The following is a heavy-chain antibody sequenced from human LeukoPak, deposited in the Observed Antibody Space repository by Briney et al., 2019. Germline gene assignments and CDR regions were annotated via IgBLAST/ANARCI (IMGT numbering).Heavy chain of an antibody. CDR2: MAYDGSNK. J-gene: IGHJ4*02. CDR1: GFTFSSCG. V-gene: IGHV3-30*18. D-gene: IGHD2-8*01. CDR3: AKESALYSGGGYFDY. Sequence: NPGRSLRLSCAASGFTFSSCGMHWVRQAPGKGLEWVAVMAYDGSNKYYADSVKGRFTISRDNSKNTLYLQMNSLRAEDTAVYYCAKESALYSGGGYFDYWGQGTLVTVSS.